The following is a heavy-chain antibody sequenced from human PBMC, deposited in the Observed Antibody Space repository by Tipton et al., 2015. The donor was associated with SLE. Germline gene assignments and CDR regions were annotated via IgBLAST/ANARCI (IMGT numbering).Heavy chain of an antibody. V-gene: IGHV4-59*08. J-gene: IGHJ4*02. Sequence: TLSLTCSVSGGSISSNYWIWIRQPPGKGLEWIGSNYGGSTYYSPSLKSRVTISVDTSKNQFSLKVRSVTAADTAVYYCARHGSGSYHLVDSWGQGILVTVSS. D-gene: IGHD1-26*01. CDR2: NYGGST. CDR1: GGSISSNY. CDR3: ARHGSGSYHLVDS.